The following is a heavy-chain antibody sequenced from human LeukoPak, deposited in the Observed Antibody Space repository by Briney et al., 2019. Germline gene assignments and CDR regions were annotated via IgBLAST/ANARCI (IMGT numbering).Heavy chain of an antibody. Sequence: GASVKVSCKASGYTFTSYVINWVRQAPGQGLEWMGWINTNTGNPTYAQGFTGRFVFSLDTSVSTAYLQISSLKAEDTAVYYCARDGTYYYGSGSTSSYNWFDPWGQGTLVTVSS. D-gene: IGHD3-10*01. V-gene: IGHV7-4-1*02. CDR1: GYTFTSYV. CDR3: ARDGTYYYGSGSTSSYNWFDP. J-gene: IGHJ5*02. CDR2: INTNTGNP.